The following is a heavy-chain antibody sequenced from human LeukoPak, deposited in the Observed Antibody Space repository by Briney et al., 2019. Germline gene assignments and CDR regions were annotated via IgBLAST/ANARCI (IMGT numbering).Heavy chain of an antibody. D-gene: IGHD6-13*01. J-gene: IGHJ4*02. Sequence: GESLRLSCAASGFTFSSYSMNWVRQAPGKGLEWVSSISSSSSYIYYADSVKGRFTISRDNAKNSLYLQMNSLRAEDTAVYYCARDTSSSWYPEAYFDYWGQGTLVTVSS. CDR1: GFTFSSYS. V-gene: IGHV3-21*01. CDR3: ARDTSSSWYPEAYFDY. CDR2: ISSSSSYI.